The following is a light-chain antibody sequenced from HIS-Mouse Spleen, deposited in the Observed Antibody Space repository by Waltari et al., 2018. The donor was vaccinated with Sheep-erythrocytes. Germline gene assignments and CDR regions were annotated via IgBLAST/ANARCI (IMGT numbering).Light chain of an antibody. CDR1: SSNSGSNA. V-gene: IGLV1-44*01. J-gene: IGLJ2*01. Sequence: QSVLPQPPSASGTPGQRVTISCSGSSSNSGSNAVTWYQQLPGTAPKHLIYSNNQRPSGVPDRFSGAKSGTSASLAISGLQSEDEADYYCAAWDDSLNGVVFGGGTKLTVL. CDR3: AAWDDSLNGVV. CDR2: SNN.